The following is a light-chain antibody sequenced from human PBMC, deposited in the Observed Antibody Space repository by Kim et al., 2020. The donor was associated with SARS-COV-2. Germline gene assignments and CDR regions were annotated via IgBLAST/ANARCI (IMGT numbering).Light chain of an antibody. Sequence: SPGQEGTLSYRASQGVTSNFLAWYQHKPGQAPRLLIYGASSRATGIPDRFSGSGSGTDFTLTISRLEPEDFAVYYCQQYANSPITFGQGTRLEIK. CDR3: QQYANSPIT. CDR2: GAS. J-gene: IGKJ5*01. V-gene: IGKV3-20*01. CDR1: QGVTSNF.